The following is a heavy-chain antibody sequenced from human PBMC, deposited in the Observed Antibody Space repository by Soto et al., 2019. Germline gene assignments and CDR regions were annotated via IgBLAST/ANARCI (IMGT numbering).Heavy chain of an antibody. CDR3: ASFRA. V-gene: IGHV3-73*02. Sequence: EVHLVVSGGGFVQPGESLKLSCTASGFSFSDFPIDWVRQAPGKGLEWVGRIRTRADDYATPYGESVKVASTISRDDSKNTAYLQMDSLTTDDTAVYYCASFRAWGQGTLVTVSS. CDR1: GFSFSDFP. CDR2: IRTRADDYAT. J-gene: IGHJ5*02.